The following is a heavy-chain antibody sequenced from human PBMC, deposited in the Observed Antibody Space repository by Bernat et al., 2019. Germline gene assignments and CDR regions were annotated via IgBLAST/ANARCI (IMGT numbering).Heavy chain of an antibody. Sequence: EVQLVESGGGLVQPGGSLRLSCAVSGFTFGNYDMNWVRQAPGKGLEWVSAISGSGGSTYYADSVKGRFTISRDNSKNTLYLQMNSLRAEDTAVYYCAKAGGILLWFGELFGSRGRGNWFDPWGQGTLVTVSS. J-gene: IGHJ5*02. CDR1: GFTFGNYD. V-gene: IGHV3-23*04. D-gene: IGHD3-10*01. CDR3: AKAGGILLWFGELFGSRGRGNWFDP. CDR2: ISGSGGST.